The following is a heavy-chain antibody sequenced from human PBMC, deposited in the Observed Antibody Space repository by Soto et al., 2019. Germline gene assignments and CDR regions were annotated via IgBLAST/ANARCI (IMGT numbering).Heavy chain of an antibody. V-gene: IGHV3-11*01. CDR1: GFTFSDYY. Sequence: GGSLRLSCEASGFTFSDYYMSWIRQAPGKGLEWISYIDTSGTKIYYADSVKGRFTITRDNAKNSLYLEMNSLRDEDTAVYYCASHYDMWSGYLSPVDYWGQGTLVTVSS. D-gene: IGHD3-3*01. CDR2: IDTSGTKI. J-gene: IGHJ4*02. CDR3: ASHYDMWSGYLSPVDY.